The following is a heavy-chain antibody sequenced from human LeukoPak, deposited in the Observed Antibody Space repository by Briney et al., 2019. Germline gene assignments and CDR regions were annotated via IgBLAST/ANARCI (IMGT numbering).Heavy chain of an antibody. CDR3: ARGEHHTNLGWDTDFDY. J-gene: IGHJ4*02. CDR1: GGSISSGGYY. CDR2: IYYSGST. V-gene: IGHV4-31*03. D-gene: IGHD3-3*01. Sequence: SETLSLTCTVSGGSISSGGYYWSWIRQHPGKGLEWIGYIYYSGSTYYNPSLKSRVTISVDTSKNQFSLKLSSVTAADTAVYYCARGEHHTNLGWDTDFDYWGQGTLVTVSS.